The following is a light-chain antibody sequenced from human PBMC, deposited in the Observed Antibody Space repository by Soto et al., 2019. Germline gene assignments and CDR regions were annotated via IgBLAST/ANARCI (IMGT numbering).Light chain of an antibody. J-gene: IGLJ2*01. V-gene: IGLV1-44*01. CDR1: SSNIGSNI. CDR3: AAWDDRLNVVV. Sequence: QSALTQPPSASGTPGQRVTISCSGSSSNIGSNIVNWYQQLPGTAPKLLIYSNNQRPSGVPDRFSGSKSGTSASLAISGLQSEDEADYYCAAWDDRLNVVVFGGGTQLTVL. CDR2: SNN.